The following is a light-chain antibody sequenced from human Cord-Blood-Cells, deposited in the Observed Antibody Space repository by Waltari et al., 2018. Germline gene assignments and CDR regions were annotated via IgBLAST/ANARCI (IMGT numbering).Light chain of an antibody. CDR1: SSAVGGYNY. CDR2: EVS. Sequence: QSALTQPASVSGSPGQSITLSCTGTSSAVGGYNYVSWYQQHPGNAPKLMIYEVSNRPSGVSNRFSGSKSGNTASLTISGLQAEDEADYYCSSYTSSSTPYVFGTGTKVTVL. V-gene: IGLV2-14*01. J-gene: IGLJ1*01. CDR3: SSYTSSSTPYV.